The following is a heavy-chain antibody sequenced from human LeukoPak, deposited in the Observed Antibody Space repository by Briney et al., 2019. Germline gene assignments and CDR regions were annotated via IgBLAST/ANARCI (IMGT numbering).Heavy chain of an antibody. J-gene: IGHJ6*02. V-gene: IGHV4-59*01. Sequence: PSETLSLTCAVSGGSISSYYWSWIRQPPGKGLEWIGYIYYSGSTNYNPSLKSRVTISVDTSKNQFSLKLSSVTAADTAVYYCARTYYYDSSGGPMRYYYYYGMDVWGQGTTVTVSS. CDR2: IYYSGST. D-gene: IGHD3-22*01. CDR3: ARTYYYDSSGGPMRYYYYYGMDV. CDR1: GGSISSYY.